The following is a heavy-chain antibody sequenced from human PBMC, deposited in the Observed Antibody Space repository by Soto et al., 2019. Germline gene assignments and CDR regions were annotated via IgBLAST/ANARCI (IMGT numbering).Heavy chain of an antibody. Sequence: GXSVKVSCKASGYSFTSYGINWVRQAPGQGLEWMGWITVYNGQTKYAQNFQGRATMTTESPTSTAYLELTSLGSDDTAVYYCARAEVEPRFYGMDVWGQGTTVTVSS. J-gene: IGHJ6*02. CDR3: ARAEVEPRFYGMDV. CDR1: GYSFTSYG. CDR2: ITVYNGQT. V-gene: IGHV1-18*04. D-gene: IGHD3-3*01.